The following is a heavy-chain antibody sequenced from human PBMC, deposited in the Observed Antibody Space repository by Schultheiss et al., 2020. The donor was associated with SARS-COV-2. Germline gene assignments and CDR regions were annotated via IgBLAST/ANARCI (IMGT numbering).Heavy chain of an antibody. CDR2: ISYDGRNE. CDR3: ARDKGEMATIRCMDV. J-gene: IGHJ6*02. D-gene: IGHD5-24*01. CDR1: GLTLSSYA. Sequence: GGSLRLSCAASGLTLSSYAMHWVRQAPGKGLEWVAVISYDGRNEYYADSVKGRFTISRDNSRNTLYLQMNSLRAEDTAVYYCARDKGEMATIRCMDVWGQGTTVTVSS. V-gene: IGHV3-30*04.